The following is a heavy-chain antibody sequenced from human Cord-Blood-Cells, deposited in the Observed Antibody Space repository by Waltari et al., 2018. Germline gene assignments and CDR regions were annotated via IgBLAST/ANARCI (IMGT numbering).Heavy chain of an antibody. CDR1: GGTFSSHA. J-gene: IGHJ4*02. CDR3: AREVAEYYGSGSYYSPGY. V-gene: IGHV1-69*01. CDR2: IIPIFGTA. Sequence: QVQLVQSGAEVKKPGSSVKVSCKASGGTFSSHAISWVRQAPGQGLEWMGGIIPIFGTASYAQNFQSRVTITADESTSTAYMELSRLRSEDTAVYYCAREVAEYYGSGSYYSPGYWGQGTLVTVSS. D-gene: IGHD3-10*01.